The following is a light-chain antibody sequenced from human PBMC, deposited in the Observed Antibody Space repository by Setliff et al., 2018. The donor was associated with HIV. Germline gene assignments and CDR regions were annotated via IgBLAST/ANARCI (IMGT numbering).Light chain of an antibody. CDR1: NIASKS. Sequence: SYELTQPPSVSVAPGKTARITCGGNNIASKSVHWYQQKPGQAPVLVIYYDSDRPSGIPERFSGSNSGNSATLTISRVEAGDEADYYCQVWDSSSDHPYVFGTGTKVTVL. CDR3: QVWDSSSDHPYV. V-gene: IGLV3-21*04. CDR2: YDS. J-gene: IGLJ1*01.